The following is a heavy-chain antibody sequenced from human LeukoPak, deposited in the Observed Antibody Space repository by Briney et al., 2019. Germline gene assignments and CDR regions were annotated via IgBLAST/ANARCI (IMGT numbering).Heavy chain of an antibody. CDR1: GYTFTSYD. V-gene: IGHV1-8*01. CDR2: MNPNSGNT. Sequence: ASVKVSCKASGYTFTSYDINWVRQATGQGLEWMGWMNPNSGNTGYAQKFQGRVTMTRNTSISTAYMELSSLRSEDTAVYYCARGLPEGHSSGWIGWFDPWGQGTLVTVSS. D-gene: IGHD6-19*01. J-gene: IGHJ5*02. CDR3: ARGLPEGHSSGWIGWFDP.